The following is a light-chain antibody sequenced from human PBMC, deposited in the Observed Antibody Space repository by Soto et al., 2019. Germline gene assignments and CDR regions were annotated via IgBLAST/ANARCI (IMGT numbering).Light chain of an antibody. J-gene: IGLJ3*02. CDR1: SSDVGGYNY. V-gene: IGLV2-11*01. Sequence: QSALTQPRSVSGSPGQSVTISCTGTSSDVGGYNYVSWYQQHPGKAPKLMIYDVSKRPSGVPDRFSGSKSGNTASLTISGLQDEDEADYYCCSYAGSCLWVFGGGTQLTVL. CDR3: CSYAGSCLWV. CDR2: DVS.